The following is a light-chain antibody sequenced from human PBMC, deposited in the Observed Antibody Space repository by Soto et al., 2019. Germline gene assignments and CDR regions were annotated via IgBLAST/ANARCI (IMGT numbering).Light chain of an antibody. V-gene: IGKV3-15*01. J-gene: IGKJ4*01. CDR1: QTVRNNN. Sequence: EIVLTQSPATLSLSPGERATLSCRASQTVRNNNLAWYQQKPGQAPRVLIYGASTWATGIPTRFSGSGSGTEFTLTISSPQSEDFAVYYCQQYSDWPLTFGGGTKVEI. CDR2: GAS. CDR3: QQYSDWPLT.